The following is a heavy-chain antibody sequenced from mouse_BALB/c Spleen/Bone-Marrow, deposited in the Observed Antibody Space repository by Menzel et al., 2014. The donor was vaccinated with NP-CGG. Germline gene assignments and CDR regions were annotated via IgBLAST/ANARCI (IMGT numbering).Heavy chain of an antibody. J-gene: IGHJ4*01. CDR2: INPSNDRS. D-gene: IGHD2-1*01. CDR1: GYNFTSHW. CDR3: ARRGNYGALDY. Sequence: QVQLKLSAAELVKPGASVKLSCKASGYNFTSHWMHWVKQLPGQGLEWIGEINPSNDRSNYNEKLKSKATLTVDKSSSTAYMQLSSLTSEDSAVYYCARRGNYGALDYRGQGTSVTVSS. V-gene: IGHV1S81*02.